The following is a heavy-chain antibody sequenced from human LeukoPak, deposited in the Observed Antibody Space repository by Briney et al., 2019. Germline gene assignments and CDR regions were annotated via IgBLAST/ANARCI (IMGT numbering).Heavy chain of an antibody. D-gene: IGHD3-22*01. J-gene: IGHJ4*02. CDR3: AKDQYDSSGYCFDY. V-gene: IGHV3-9*01. CDR1: GFTLDDYA. Sequence: GRSLRLSCAAYGFTLDDYATQWVRQAPGEVLEWVSGISWNSGSIGYADSVKGRFTISRDNAKNSLYLQMNSLRAEDTALYYCAKDQYDSSGYCFDYWGQGTLVTVSS. CDR2: ISWNSGSI.